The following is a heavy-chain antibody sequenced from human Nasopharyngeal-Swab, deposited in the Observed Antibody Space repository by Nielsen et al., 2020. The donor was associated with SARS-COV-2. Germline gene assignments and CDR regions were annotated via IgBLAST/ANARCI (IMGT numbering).Heavy chain of an antibody. CDR3: ARDSSGWFDY. CDR1: GYTFTSSG. CDR2: ISAYNGNT. D-gene: IGHD6-19*01. V-gene: IGHV1-18*01. Sequence: NVSCTASGYTFTSSGISWVRQAPGQGLEWMGWISAYNGNTNYAQKLQGRVTMTTDTSTSTAYMELRSLRSDDTAVYYCARDSSGWFDYWGQGTLVTVSS. J-gene: IGHJ4*02.